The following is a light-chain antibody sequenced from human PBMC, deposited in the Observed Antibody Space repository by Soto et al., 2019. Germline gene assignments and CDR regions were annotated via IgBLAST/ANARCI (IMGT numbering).Light chain of an antibody. V-gene: IGLV2-14*01. J-gene: IGLJ2*01. CDR1: SSDIASYKF. Sequence: QSVLTQPASVSGSPGQSITISCTGTSSDIASYKFVSWFQHHPGKAPKLLIYEVNNRPSGISNRFSGSKSGNTASLTLSGRHPEDEANYVCSSATNTDILVVFGGGTKLTVL. CDR2: EVN. CDR3: SSATNTDILVV.